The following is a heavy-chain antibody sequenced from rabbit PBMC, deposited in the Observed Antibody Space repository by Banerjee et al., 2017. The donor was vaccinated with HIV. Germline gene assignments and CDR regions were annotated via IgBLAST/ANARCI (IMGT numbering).Heavy chain of an antibody. Sequence: QEQLEESGGDLVKPGGTLTLTCTASGLDFSSSYWICWVRQAPGRGLEWIACIGTGAGGTWYASWAKGRFTISKTSSTTVTLQMTSLTAADTATYFCARGWITMTMNLWGPGTLVTVS. CDR3: ARGWITMTMNL. CDR2: IGTGAGGT. V-gene: IGHV1S45*01. CDR1: GLDFSSSYW. J-gene: IGHJ4*01. D-gene: IGHD2-1*01.